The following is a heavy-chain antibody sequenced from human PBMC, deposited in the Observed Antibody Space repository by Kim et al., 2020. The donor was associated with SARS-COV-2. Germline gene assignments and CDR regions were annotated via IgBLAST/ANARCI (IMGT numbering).Heavy chain of an antibody. D-gene: IGHD6-19*01. CDR1: GFTFSSYW. CDR2: IKQDGSEK. J-gene: IGHJ4*02. CDR3: ARARGYSSGWYEGYYFDY. V-gene: IGHV3-7*01. Sequence: GGSLRLSCAASGFTFSSYWMSWVRQAPGKGLEWVANIKQDGSEKYYVDSVKGRFTISRDNAKNSLYLQMNSLRAEDTAVYYCARARGYSSGWYEGYYFDYWGQGTLVTVSS.